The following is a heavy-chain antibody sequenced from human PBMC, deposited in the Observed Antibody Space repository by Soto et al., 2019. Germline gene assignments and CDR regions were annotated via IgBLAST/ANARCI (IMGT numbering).Heavy chain of an antibody. V-gene: IGHV1-69*01. J-gene: IGHJ4*02. CDR1: GGTFGSHT. CDR3: ARDGGTSAQRYFFDF. Sequence: QVQLVQSGAQVKKPGSSVKVSCKASGGTFGSHTIAWVRLAPGRGLEWMGGIVPIFVSPNYAQKFQGRVTITEHESSSTVYMELSSLRPGDTAVYYCARDGGTSAQRYFFDFCGQGTLVTVTS. CDR2: IVPIFVSP. D-gene: IGHD2-8*02.